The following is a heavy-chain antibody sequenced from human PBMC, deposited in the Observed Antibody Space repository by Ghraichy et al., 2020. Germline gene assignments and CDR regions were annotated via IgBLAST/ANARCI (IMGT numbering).Heavy chain of an antibody. CDR1: GGSVSNGSYY. CDR2: IYYSGKN. CDR3: ARGPRSSEAFDI. D-gene: IGHD6-6*01. J-gene: IGHJ3*02. Sequence: SETLSLTCTVSGGSVSNGSYYWSWIRQPPGKGLEWIGHIYYSGKNNYNPSLKSRVTISVDTSKNQFSLKLSSETAADTAVYYCARGPRSSEAFDIWGQGTMVTVSS. V-gene: IGHV4-61*01.